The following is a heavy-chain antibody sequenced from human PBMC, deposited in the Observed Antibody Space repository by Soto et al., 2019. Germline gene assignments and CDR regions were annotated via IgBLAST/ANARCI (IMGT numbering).Heavy chain of an antibody. D-gene: IGHD4-4*01. CDR2: INAGNGNT. J-gene: IGHJ4*02. CDR1: GYTFTSYA. CDR3: AREGGTVTTLFDY. Sequence: QVQLVQSGAEVKKPGASVKVSCKASGYTFTSYAMHWVRQAPGQRLEWMGWINAGNGNTKYSQKFQGRVTITRDTSASTAYMELSSLRSEDTAVYYCAREGGTVTTLFDYWGQGTLVTVSS. V-gene: IGHV1-3*01.